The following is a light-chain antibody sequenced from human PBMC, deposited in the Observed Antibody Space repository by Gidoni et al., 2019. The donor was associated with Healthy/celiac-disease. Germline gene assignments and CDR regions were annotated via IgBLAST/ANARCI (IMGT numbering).Light chain of an antibody. CDR1: QSGSSSY. V-gene: IGKV3-20*01. Sequence: IVLTQSPGTLSLPPGERATLPCRASQSGSSSYLAWYQQKPGQAPRLLIYGASSRATGIPDRFSGSGSGTDFTLTISRLEPEDFAVYYCQQYGSSPYTFGQGTKLEIK. CDR2: GAS. CDR3: QQYGSSPYT. J-gene: IGKJ2*01.